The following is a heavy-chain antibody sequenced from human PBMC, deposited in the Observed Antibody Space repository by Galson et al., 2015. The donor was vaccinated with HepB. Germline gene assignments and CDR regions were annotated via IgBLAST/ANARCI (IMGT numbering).Heavy chain of an antibody. CDR3: ARPFDSYDSSGYYYGY. J-gene: IGHJ4*02. D-gene: IGHD3-22*01. CDR2: IDPSDSYT. Sequence: QSGAAVNKPGESLRISWQGSGYSFTSYWISWVRQMPGKGLEWMGRIDPSDSYTNYSPSFQGHVTISADKSISTAHLQWSSLKAADTAMYYCARPFDSYDSSGYYYGYWGQGTLVTVSS. CDR1: GYSFTSYW. V-gene: IGHV5-10-1*01.